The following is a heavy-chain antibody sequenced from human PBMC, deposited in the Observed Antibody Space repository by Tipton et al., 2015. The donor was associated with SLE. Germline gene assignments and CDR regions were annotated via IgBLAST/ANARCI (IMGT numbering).Heavy chain of an antibody. Sequence: LRLSCTVSGGSIGSFYWNWIRQPPGKGLEWIGYISNGGGTYYNPSLKSRVTISVDTSKNQFSLKLSSVTAADTAVYYCTRDPASGDIDYWGQGTLVTVSS. J-gene: IGHJ4*02. CDR3: TRDPASGDIDY. V-gene: IGHV4-59*12. CDR2: ISNGGGT. CDR1: GGSIGSFY. D-gene: IGHD2-21*02.